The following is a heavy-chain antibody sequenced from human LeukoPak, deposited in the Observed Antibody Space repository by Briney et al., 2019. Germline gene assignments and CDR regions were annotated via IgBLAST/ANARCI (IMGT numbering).Heavy chain of an antibody. CDR2: ISYDGSNK. J-gene: IGHJ4*02. V-gene: IGHV3-30-3*01. CDR3: ARESLETYYYDSSGYSPLGY. CDR1: GFTFSSYA. D-gene: IGHD3-22*01. Sequence: GGSLRLSCAASGFTFSSYAMHWVRQAPGKGLEWVAVISYDGSNKYYADSVKGRFTISRDNSKNTLYLQMNSLRAEDTAAYYCARESLETYYYDSSGYSPLGYWGQGTLVTVSS.